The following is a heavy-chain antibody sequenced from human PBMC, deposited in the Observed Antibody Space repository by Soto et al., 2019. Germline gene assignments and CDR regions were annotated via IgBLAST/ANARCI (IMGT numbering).Heavy chain of an antibody. CDR2: IYYSGST. CDR3: ARSDYVYCSGGSCFFDL. D-gene: IGHD2-15*01. Sequence: PSETLSLTCTVSGGSISSSSYYWGWIRQPPGKGLEWIGSIYYSGSTNYNPSLKSRVSISVDTSNKEFSLNLGSVTAADTAVYFCARSDYVYCSGGSCFFDLWGQGTLVTVSS. J-gene: IGHJ4*02. V-gene: IGHV4-39*07. CDR1: GGSISSSSYY.